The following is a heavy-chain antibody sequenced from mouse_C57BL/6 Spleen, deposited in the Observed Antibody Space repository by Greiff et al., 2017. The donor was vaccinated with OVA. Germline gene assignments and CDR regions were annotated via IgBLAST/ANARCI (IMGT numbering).Heavy chain of an antibody. Sequence: EVMLVESGGDLVKPGGSLKLSCAASGFTFSSYGMSWVRQTPDKRLEWVATISSGGSYTYYPDSVKGRFTISRDNAKNTLYLQMSSLKSEDTAMYYCASTTVVAHWYFDVWGTGTTVTVSS. CDR2: ISSGGSYT. D-gene: IGHD1-1*01. CDR3: ASTTVVAHWYFDV. J-gene: IGHJ1*03. CDR1: GFTFSSYG. V-gene: IGHV5-6*02.